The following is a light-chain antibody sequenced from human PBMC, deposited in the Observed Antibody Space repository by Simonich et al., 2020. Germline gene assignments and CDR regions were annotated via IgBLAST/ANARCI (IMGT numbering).Light chain of an antibody. CDR2: DAS. Sequence: AIQLTQSPSSLSASVGNRVTITCRASQGISSALAWYQQKPGKVPKLLINDASSLESGVPSRFSGSGSGTDVTLTISSLQPEDFATYYCQQFNSYPLTFGGGTKVEIK. CDR1: QGISSA. V-gene: IGKV1-13*02. J-gene: IGKJ4*01. CDR3: QQFNSYPLT.